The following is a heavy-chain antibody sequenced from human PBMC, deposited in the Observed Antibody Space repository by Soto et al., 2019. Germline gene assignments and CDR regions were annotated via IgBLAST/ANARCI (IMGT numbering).Heavy chain of an antibody. J-gene: IGHJ5*02. CDR1: GLSFSDSP. D-gene: IGHD3-10*01. Sequence: EVQLVQSGGGLVQPGASLQLSCAVSGLSFSDSPIHWVRQASGNGLEWVGRIRSKDYNYATAYAASVKGRFAASSDDSKNTAYLQMNSMTIEDTAVYYCIRGGVRTWRLDPWGQGTLVTVSS. V-gene: IGHV3-73*01. CDR3: IRGGVRTWRLDP. CDR2: IRSKDYNYAT.